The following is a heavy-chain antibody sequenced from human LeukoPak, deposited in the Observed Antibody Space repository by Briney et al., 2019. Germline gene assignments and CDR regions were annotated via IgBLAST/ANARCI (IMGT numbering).Heavy chain of an antibody. D-gene: IGHD3-3*01. V-gene: IGHV7-4-1*02. CDR2: INTNTGNP. Sequence: GASVKVSCKASGYTFTSYAMNWVRQAPGQGLEWMGWINTNTGNPTYAQGFTGRFVFSLDTSVSTAYLQISSLKAEDTAVYYCARGSIFPEKLYYDFWSGYYTGYYFDYWGQGTLVTVSS. CDR1: GYTFTSYA. J-gene: IGHJ4*02. CDR3: ARGSIFPEKLYYDFWSGYYTGYYFDY.